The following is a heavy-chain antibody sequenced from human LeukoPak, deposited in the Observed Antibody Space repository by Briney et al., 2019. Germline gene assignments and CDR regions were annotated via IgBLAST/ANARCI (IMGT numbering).Heavy chain of an antibody. V-gene: IGHV4-59*08. Sequence: SETLSLTCTVSGGSISGPYWSWIRQPPGKGLEWIAYVYYSGDTNYNPSLTSRAAISLDTSKCQFSLTVTSVTAADTAIYYCASHTYARPFDFWGQGTLVTVSS. CDR2: VYYSGDT. J-gene: IGHJ4*02. D-gene: IGHD6-6*01. CDR1: GGSISGPY. CDR3: ASHTYARPFDF.